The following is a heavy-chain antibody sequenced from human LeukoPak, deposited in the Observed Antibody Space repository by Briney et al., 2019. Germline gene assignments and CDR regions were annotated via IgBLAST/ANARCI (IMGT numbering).Heavy chain of an antibody. V-gene: IGHV1-2*02. J-gene: IGHJ5*02. CDR1: GYSFTGYY. CDR2: INPNSGGT. CDR3: AGSGLYGSGSYYGSWFDP. D-gene: IGHD3-10*01. Sequence: ASVKVSCKASGYSFTGYYMHWVRQAPGQGLEWMGWINPNSGGTNYAQKFQGRVTMTRDTSISTAYMELSRLRSDDTAVYYCAGSGLYGSGSYYGSWFDPWGQGTLVTVSS.